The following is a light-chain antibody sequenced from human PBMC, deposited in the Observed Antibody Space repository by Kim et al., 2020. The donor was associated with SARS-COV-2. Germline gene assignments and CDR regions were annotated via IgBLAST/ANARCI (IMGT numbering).Light chain of an antibody. CDR3: AAWADSLNGSWV. CDR2: SNN. V-gene: IGLV1-44*01. J-gene: IGLJ3*02. CDR1: SSNIGSNT. Sequence: ELTQPPSASGTPGQRVTISCSGSSSNIGSNTVNWYQQLPGTAPKLLIYSNNQRPSGVPDRFSGSKSGTSASLAISGLQSEDEADYYCAAWADSLNGSWVFGGGTQLTVL.